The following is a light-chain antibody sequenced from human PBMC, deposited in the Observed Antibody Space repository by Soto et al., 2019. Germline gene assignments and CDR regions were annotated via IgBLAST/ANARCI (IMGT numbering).Light chain of an antibody. Sequence: EIVMTQSPATLYVSPGETASLSCRTSQSVGSDLAWYQQKPGQAPRLLMHTASSRATGTPARFSGSGSGTEFTLTISSLQSEDFAVYYCQLYHNWPPITFGHGTRREIK. J-gene: IGKJ5*01. CDR2: TAS. CDR1: QSVGSD. CDR3: QLYHNWPPIT. V-gene: IGKV3-15*01.